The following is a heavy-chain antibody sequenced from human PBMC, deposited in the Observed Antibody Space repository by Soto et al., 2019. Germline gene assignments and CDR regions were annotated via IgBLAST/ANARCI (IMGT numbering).Heavy chain of an antibody. V-gene: IGHV3-30-3*01. Sequence: PGGSLRLSCAASGFTFSSYAMHWVRQAPGKGLEWVAVISYDGSNKYYADSVKGRFTISRDNSKNTLYLQMNSLRAEDTAVYYCAREKAPYSSSWYLFDPWGQGT. CDR2: ISYDGSNK. CDR1: GFTFSSYA. D-gene: IGHD6-13*01. CDR3: AREKAPYSSSWYLFDP. J-gene: IGHJ5*02.